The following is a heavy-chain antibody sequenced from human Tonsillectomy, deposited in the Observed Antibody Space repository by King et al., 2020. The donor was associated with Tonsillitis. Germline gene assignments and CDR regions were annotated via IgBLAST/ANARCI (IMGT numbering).Heavy chain of an antibody. Sequence: VQLVESGGGVVQPGRSLRLXXAAXXFXFSSXXMHWVRQAPGKGLEWVAVIWYDGSNKYYADSVKGRLTISRDNSKNTLYLQMNSLRAEDTAVYYCARDQVGGSDSPDYWGXGTLVTXSS. V-gene: IGHV3-33*08. CDR3: ARDQVGGSDSPDY. D-gene: IGHD2-21*01. J-gene: IGHJ4*01. CDR1: XFXFSSXX. CDR2: IWYDGSNK.